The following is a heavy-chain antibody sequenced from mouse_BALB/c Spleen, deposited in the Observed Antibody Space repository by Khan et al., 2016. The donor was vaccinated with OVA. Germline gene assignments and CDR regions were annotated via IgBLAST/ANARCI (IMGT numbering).Heavy chain of an antibody. CDR1: GYSITSDYA. D-gene: IGHD1-2*01. J-gene: IGHJ2*01. CDR2: ISYSGST. Sequence: EVELVESGPGLVKPSQSLSLTCTVTGYSITSDYAWNWIRQFPGNKLEWMGYISYSGSTSYNPSLKSRISITRDTSKNQFFLQLNSVTTEDTATYYCARRGTATGDYWGQGTTRTVSS. CDR3: ARRGTATGDY. V-gene: IGHV3-2*02.